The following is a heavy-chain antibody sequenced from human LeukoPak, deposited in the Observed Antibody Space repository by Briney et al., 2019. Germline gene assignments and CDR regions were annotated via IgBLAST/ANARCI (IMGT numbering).Heavy chain of an antibody. CDR1: GGTFSAYW. J-gene: IGHJ4*02. V-gene: IGHV3-7*01. CDR3: AKVPRDSDCY. Sequence: GGSLRLSCAVSGGTFSAYWMAWVRQSPGKGLEWVAEINEDGSVKYYVNSMKGRFTISRDNAKNSLYLQMNSLGAEDTAVYYCAKVPRDSDCYWGQGTLVTVSS. CDR2: INEDGSVK. D-gene: IGHD2-21*02.